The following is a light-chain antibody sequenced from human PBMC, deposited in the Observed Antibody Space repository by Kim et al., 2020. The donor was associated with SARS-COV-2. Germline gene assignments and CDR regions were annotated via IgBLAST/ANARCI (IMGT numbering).Light chain of an antibody. Sequence: QSALTQPPSASGSPGQSVTISCTGTSSDVGDSQYVSWYQHHPGKVPKVMIYEVSKRPSGVPDRFSGSKSGNTASLTVSGLQADDEADYYCSSYAGDNIYLFGTGTKVTVL. CDR3: SSYAGDNIYL. V-gene: IGLV2-8*01. CDR1: SSDVGDSQY. CDR2: EVS. J-gene: IGLJ1*01.